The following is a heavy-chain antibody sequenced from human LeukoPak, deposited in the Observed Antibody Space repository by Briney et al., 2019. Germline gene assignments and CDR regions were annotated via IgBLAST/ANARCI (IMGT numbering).Heavy chain of an antibody. D-gene: IGHD3-16*01. J-gene: IGHJ3*02. CDR1: GFTFSSYW. Sequence: GESLRLSCAASGFTFSSYWMSWVRQAPGKGLEWVANIKQDGSEKYYVDSVKGRFTISRDNAKNSLYLQMNSLRAEDTAVYYCARDLIYVWDASDIWGQGTMVTVSS. V-gene: IGHV3-7*01. CDR3: ARDLIYVWDASDI. CDR2: IKQDGSEK.